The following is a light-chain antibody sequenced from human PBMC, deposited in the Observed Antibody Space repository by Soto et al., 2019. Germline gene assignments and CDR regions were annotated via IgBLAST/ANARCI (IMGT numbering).Light chain of an antibody. V-gene: IGKV3-11*01. J-gene: IGKJ5*01. CDR3: NQRSVFPWIT. CDR2: DST. CDR1: QSIHTS. Sequence: VLTQSPATLSLSPGERATLSCRASQSIHTSLAVYQQKPGHPPRLVFYDSTLRANDFPDWLGGSRSGTEFTLAMTKPLPEHFAVYYGNQRSVFPWITFGHETRVAT.